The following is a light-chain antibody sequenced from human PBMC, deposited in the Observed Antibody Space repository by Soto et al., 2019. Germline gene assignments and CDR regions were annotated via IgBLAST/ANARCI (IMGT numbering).Light chain of an antibody. CDR1: QGISTL. CDR3: QQYGGMWT. J-gene: IGKJ1*01. V-gene: IGKV3-20*01. CDR2: GAS. Sequence: EIVLTQSPATLSVSPGERATLFCRASQGISTLLAWYQQKPGQAPRLLIYGASNRATGIPDRFSGSGSGTDFTLTISRLEPEDFAVYYCQQYGGMWTFGQGTKVDI.